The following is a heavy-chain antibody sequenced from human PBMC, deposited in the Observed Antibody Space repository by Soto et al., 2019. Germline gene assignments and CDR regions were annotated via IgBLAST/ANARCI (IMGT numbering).Heavy chain of an antibody. CDR2: IKPDESER. J-gene: IGHJ4*02. CDR3: ARDTAAAGEFFXY. V-gene: IGHV3-7*01. D-gene: IGHD6-13*01. Sequence: GGSLRLSCAASGFTFSSYWMSWVRQAPGKGLEWVANIKPDESERHYVDSVKGRFTISRDNAKNSLFLQMNNLGAEDTAIYYCARDTAAAGEFFXYWGQGTLVTVSS. CDR1: GFTFSSYW.